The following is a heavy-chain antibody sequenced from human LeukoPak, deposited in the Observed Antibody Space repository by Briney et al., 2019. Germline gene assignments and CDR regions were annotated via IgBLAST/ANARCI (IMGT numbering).Heavy chain of an antibody. CDR1: GDSVSSGY. D-gene: IGHD2-15*01. CDR2: ISDSGAT. V-gene: IGHV4-4*09. J-gene: IGHJ1*01. Sequence: SETLSLTCTVAGDSVSSGYWTWLRQSPGKGLEWIGYISDSGATDYNPSLKSRLTISVDSTNNKFSLNLHSVTAADTAVYYCAGRGHRYSRDWGQGILVTVSS. CDR3: AGRGHRYSRD.